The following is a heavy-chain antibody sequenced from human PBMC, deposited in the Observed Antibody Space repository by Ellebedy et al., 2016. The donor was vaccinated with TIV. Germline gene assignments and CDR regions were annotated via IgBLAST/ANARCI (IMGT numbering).Heavy chain of an antibody. V-gene: IGHV1-46*01. J-gene: IGHJ6*02. CDR1: GYTFTNKHY. D-gene: IGHD2-15*01. Sequence: AASVKVSCKASGYTFTNKHYIHWVRQAPGQGLEWMVIIHSGEGSTDYAQKFQGRVTMTRDTSTSTVYMELSSLRSEDTAVYYCARTSDCSGGSCNDYYYGMDVWGHGTTVTVSS. CDR3: ARTSDCSGGSCNDYYYGMDV. CDR2: IHSGEGST.